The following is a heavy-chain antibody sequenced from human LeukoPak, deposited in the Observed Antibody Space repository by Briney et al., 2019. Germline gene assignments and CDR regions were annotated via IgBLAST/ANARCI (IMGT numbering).Heavy chain of an antibody. Sequence: ASVKVSCKASGYTFTSYDINWARQATGQGLEWMGWMNPNSGNTGYAQKFRGRVTMTRNTSISTAYMELSSLRSEDTAVYYCARLPSYCSGGSCYSWWFDPWGQGTLVTVSS. J-gene: IGHJ5*02. CDR3: ARLPSYCSGGSCYSWWFDP. CDR1: GYTFTSYD. D-gene: IGHD2-15*01. CDR2: MNPNSGNT. V-gene: IGHV1-8*01.